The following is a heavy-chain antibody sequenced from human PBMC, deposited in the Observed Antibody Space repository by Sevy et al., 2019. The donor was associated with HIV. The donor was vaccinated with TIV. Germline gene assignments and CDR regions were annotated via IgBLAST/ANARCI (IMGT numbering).Heavy chain of an antibody. J-gene: IGHJ5*02. CDR1: GGSISSGSYY. Sequence: SETLSLTCTVSGGSISSGSYYWSWIRQPAGKGLEWIGRIYTSGSTNYNPSLKSRVTMSVDTSKNQFSLKLSSVTAADTAVYYCARVYSSSWYFPTYNWFDPWGQRTLVTVSS. CDR2: IYTSGST. V-gene: IGHV4-61*02. D-gene: IGHD6-13*01. CDR3: ARVYSSSWYFPTYNWFDP.